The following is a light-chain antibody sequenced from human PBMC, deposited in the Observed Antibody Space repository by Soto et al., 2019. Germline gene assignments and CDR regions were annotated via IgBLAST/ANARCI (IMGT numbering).Light chain of an antibody. CDR3: QQSFSKFLYT. J-gene: IGKJ2*01. CDR1: ESIRTW. Sequence: DIQMTQSPSTLSASIGDRVTITCRASESIRTWLAWYQHKPGKAPKFLIYDASSLESGVPSRFSGSGSGTDFTLTISSLQPEDFATYYCQQSFSKFLYTFGQGTKLEIK. CDR2: DAS. V-gene: IGKV1-5*01.